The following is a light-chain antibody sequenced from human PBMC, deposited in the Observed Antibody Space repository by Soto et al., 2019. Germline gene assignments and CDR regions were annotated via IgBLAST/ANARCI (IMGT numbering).Light chain of an antibody. V-gene: IGKV1-33*01. CDR3: QQYDNLPYT. Sequence: DIQMTQSPSSLTASVGDRVSITCQASQDITKYLNWYHQKPGKAPKLLIYDASNLETGVPSRFSGSGSGTDFTFTISSLQPEDIATYYCQQYDNLPYTFGQGTKLEIK. J-gene: IGKJ2*01. CDR1: QDITKY. CDR2: DAS.